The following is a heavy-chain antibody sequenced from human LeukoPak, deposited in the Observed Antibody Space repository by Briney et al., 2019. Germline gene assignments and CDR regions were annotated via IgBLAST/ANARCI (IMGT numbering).Heavy chain of an antibody. CDR2: IYYSGST. J-gene: IGHJ6*04. D-gene: IGHD3-9*01. CDR1: GGSVSSGSYY. CDR3: ARDGYFDWLGPPVRGYYGMDV. Sequence: SETLSLTCTVSGGSVSSGSYYWSWIRQPPGKGLEWIGYIYYSGSTNYNPSLKSRVTISVDTSKNQFSLKLSSVTAADTAVYYCARDGYFDWLGPPVRGYYGMDVWGKGTTVTVSS. V-gene: IGHV4-61*01.